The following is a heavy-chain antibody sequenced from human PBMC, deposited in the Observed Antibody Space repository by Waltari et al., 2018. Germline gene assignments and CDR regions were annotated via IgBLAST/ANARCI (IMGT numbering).Heavy chain of an antibody. D-gene: IGHD3-10*01. CDR1: GYTLTELS. Sequence: QVQLVQSGAEVKKPGASVKVSCKVSGYTLTELSMHWVRQAPGKGLEWMGGFDQEDGERSTEQKFKGRVTMNEDKTTDTAYMELSSLRSEDTAVYYCATDRTMVRGVDYYGMDVWGQGTTVTVSS. V-gene: IGHV1-24*01. CDR2: FDQEDGER. CDR3: ATDRTMVRGVDYYGMDV. J-gene: IGHJ6*02.